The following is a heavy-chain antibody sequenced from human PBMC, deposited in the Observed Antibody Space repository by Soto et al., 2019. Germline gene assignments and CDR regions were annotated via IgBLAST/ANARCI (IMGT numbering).Heavy chain of an antibody. Sequence: QVQLVQSGAEVKKPGASVKVSCKASGYTFTSYGISWVRQAPGQGLEWMGWISAYNGNTNYAQKLQGRVTMTTDTSTSTPYMELRSLRSDDTAVYFCAREVVSLPPPYYYYYYGMDVWGQGTTVTVSS. V-gene: IGHV1-18*01. CDR2: ISAYNGNT. CDR3: AREVVSLPPPYYYYYYGMDV. D-gene: IGHD3-16*02. CDR1: GYTFTSYG. J-gene: IGHJ6*02.